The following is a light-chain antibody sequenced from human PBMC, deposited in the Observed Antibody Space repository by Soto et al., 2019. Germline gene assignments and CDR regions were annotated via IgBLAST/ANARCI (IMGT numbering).Light chain of an antibody. CDR3: QQSYSTPNT. Sequence: DIQMTQSPSSLSASVGDRVTITCRASQSIRKYLNWYQQKPGKAPKLLIYAASSLQIGVPSRFSGSGSGTDFTLTISSLQPEDFVTYYCQQSYSTPNTFGQGTKLEIK. CDR2: AAS. CDR1: QSIRKY. J-gene: IGKJ2*01. V-gene: IGKV1-39*01.